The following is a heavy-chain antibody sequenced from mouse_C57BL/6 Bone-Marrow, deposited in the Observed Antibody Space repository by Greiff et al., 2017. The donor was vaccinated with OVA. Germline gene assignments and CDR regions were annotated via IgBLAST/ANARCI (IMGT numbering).Heavy chain of an antibody. J-gene: IGHJ3*01. CDR1: GYTFTDYY. CDR3: ARRGGYGFAY. V-gene: IGHV1-19*01. D-gene: IGHD2-2*01. CDR2: INPYNGGT. Sequence: EVQLQQSGPVLVKPGASVTMSCKASGYTFTDYYMNWVKQSHGKSLEWIGVINPYNGGTSYNQKFKGKATLTVDKSSSTAYMELNSLTSEDSAVYYCARRGGYGFAYWGQGTLVTVSA.